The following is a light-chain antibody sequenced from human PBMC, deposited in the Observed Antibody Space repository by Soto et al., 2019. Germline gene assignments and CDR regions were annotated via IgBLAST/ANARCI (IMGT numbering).Light chain of an antibody. J-gene: IGLJ1*01. Sequence: QSVLTQPASVSGSPGQSITISCTGTSSDVGNYNLVSWYQHHPGKAPKFMIYGVTKRPSGVSDRFSGSKSGNTASLTITGLQAEDEADYYCCSYAGSNTDVFGTGTKVTVL. CDR3: CSYAGSNTDV. CDR2: GVT. V-gene: IGLV2-23*02. CDR1: SSDVGNYNL.